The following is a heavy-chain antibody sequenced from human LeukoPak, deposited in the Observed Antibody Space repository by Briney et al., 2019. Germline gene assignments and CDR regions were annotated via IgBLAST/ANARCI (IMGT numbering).Heavy chain of an antibody. CDR1: GFAFGSCA. CDR3: ALPKLKQWLGRSNAFDI. V-gene: IGHV3-23*01. Sequence: GGSLRLSCADSGFAFGSCAMSWVRQAPGKGLEWVSAISGSGGSTYYADSVKGRFTISRDNSKNTLYLQMNSLRAEDTAVYYCALPKLKQWLGRSNAFDIWGQGTMVTVSS. J-gene: IGHJ3*02. D-gene: IGHD6-19*01. CDR2: ISGSGGST.